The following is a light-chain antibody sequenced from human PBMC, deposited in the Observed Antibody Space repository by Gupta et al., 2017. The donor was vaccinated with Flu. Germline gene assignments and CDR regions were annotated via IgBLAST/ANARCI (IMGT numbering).Light chain of an antibody. CDR1: RSKIGADFD. Sequence: QSVLTQPPSVSGAPGQRVTISCTVSRSKIGADFDVHWYQQLPGAAPKLLIYGNANRPSGVPDRFSGSKSGTSASLAITGLQAEDEADYYCQSFDSSLSGSVFGGGTKLTVL. CDR3: QSFDSSLSGSV. J-gene: IGLJ3*02. CDR2: GNA. V-gene: IGLV1-40*01.